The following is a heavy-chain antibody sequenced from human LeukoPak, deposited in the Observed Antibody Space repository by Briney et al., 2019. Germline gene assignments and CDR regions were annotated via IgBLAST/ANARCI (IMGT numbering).Heavy chain of an antibody. CDR3: ARELRLTRAGGMDV. V-gene: IGHV3-13*01. D-gene: IGHD1-14*01. Sequence: PGGSLRLSCAASGFTFSSYDMHWVRQATGKGLEWVSAIGTAGDTYYPGSVKGRFTISRENAKNSLYLQMNSLRAGDTAVYYCARELRLTRAGGMDVWGQGTTVTVSS. CDR2: IGTAGDT. J-gene: IGHJ6*02. CDR1: GFTFSSYD.